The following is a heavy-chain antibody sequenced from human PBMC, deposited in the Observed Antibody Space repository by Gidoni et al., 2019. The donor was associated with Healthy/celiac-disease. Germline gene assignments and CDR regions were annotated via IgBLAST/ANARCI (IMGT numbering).Heavy chain of an antibody. D-gene: IGHD4-17*01. Sequence: EVQLVESGGGLIQPGGSLRLSCAASGFTVRSNYMSWVRQAPGKGLEWVSVIYSGGRTYYADSVKGRFTISRDNSKNTLYLQMNSLRAEDTAVYYCARGAAHRGLYYWYFDLWGRGTLVTVSS. CDR3: ARGAAHRGLYYWYFDL. J-gene: IGHJ2*01. V-gene: IGHV3-53*01. CDR1: GFTVRSNY. CDR2: IYSGGRT.